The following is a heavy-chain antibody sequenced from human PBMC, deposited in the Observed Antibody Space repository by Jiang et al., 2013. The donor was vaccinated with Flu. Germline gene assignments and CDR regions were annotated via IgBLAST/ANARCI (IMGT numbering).Heavy chain of an antibody. CDR3: ARAYYGTHFDY. Sequence: GSGLVKPSETLSLTCIVSGGSMSSYYWSWIRQPPGKGLEWIGSIYYSGNTNYNPSLKSRIAISVDTSKNQFSLKVSSVTAADTAIYYCARAYYGTHFDYVGPGRPGPPSPQ. D-gene: IGHD3-10*01. V-gene: IGHV4-59*01. J-gene: IGHJ4*02. CDR2: IYYSGNT. CDR1: GGSMSSYY.